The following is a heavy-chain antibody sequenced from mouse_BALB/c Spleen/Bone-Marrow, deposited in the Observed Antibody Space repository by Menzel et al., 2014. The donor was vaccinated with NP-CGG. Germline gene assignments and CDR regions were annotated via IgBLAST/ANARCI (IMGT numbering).Heavy chain of an antibody. CDR3: ARAVHYYGSSYGAMDY. V-gene: IGHV1-87*01. J-gene: IGHJ4*01. CDR1: GFTFTSYW. CDR2: IYPGDGDT. D-gene: IGHD1-1*01. Sequence: VQLQQSGAELARPGASVKLSCKASGFTFTSYWMLWIKQRPGQGLVWIGAIYPGDGDTRFTQKFKGKATLTADKSSSTAYMQLSSWASEDSAVYYCARAVHYYGSSYGAMDYWGQGTSVTVAS.